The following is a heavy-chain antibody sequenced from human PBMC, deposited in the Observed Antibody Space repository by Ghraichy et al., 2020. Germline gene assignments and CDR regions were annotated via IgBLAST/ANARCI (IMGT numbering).Heavy chain of an antibody. V-gene: IGHV4-59*01. CDR2: IYYSGST. CDR3: ARALVAVAVDY. J-gene: IGHJ4*02. Sequence: SQTLSLTCTVSGGSISSYYWSWIRQPPGKGLEWIGYIYYSGSTNYNPSLKSRVTISVDTSKNQFSLKLSSVTAADTAVYYCARALVAVAVDYWGQGTLVTVSS. D-gene: IGHD6-19*01. CDR1: GGSISSYY.